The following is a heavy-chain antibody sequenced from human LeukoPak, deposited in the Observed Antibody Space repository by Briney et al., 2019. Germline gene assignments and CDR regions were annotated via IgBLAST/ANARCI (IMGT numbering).Heavy chain of an antibody. Sequence: SVKVSCKASGYTFTGYYMHWVRQAPGQGLDWMGWINPNSGGTNYAQTFQGRVTMTRDTSISTAYMELSRLRSDDTAVYYCARAALNILTGYYHVWLDPWGQGTLVTVSS. J-gene: IGHJ5*02. CDR1: GYTFTGYY. V-gene: IGHV1-2*02. D-gene: IGHD3-9*01. CDR2: INPNSGGT. CDR3: ARAALNILTGYYHVWLDP.